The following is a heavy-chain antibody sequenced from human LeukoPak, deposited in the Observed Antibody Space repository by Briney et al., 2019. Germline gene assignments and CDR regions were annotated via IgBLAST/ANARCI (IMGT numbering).Heavy chain of an antibody. V-gene: IGHV1-8*03. J-gene: IGHJ3*02. CDR1: GYTFTSYD. Sequence: ASVKVSCKASGYTFTSYDINWVRQATGQGLEWMGWMNPNSGNRGYAQKFQGRVTITRNTSISTAYMGLSSLRSEDTAVYYCAAALEYLITISKPYAFDIWGQGTMVTVSS. CDR3: AAALEYLITISKPYAFDI. D-gene: IGHD3-3*01. CDR2: MNPNSGNR.